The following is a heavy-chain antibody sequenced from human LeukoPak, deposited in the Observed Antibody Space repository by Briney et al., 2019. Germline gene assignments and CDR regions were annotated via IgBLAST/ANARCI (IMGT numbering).Heavy chain of an antibody. CDR3: ARTRDPRNHDAFDI. Sequence: AGGSLRLSCAASGFTFRIYAMSWVRQAPGKGPEWVSAISGSDGSTNYADSVKGRFSISRDNSKNTLYLQMKSLRAEDTAVYYCARTRDPRNHDAFDIWGQGTMVTVSS. V-gene: IGHV3-23*01. CDR2: ISGSDGST. CDR1: GFTFRIYA. J-gene: IGHJ3*02. D-gene: IGHD1-14*01.